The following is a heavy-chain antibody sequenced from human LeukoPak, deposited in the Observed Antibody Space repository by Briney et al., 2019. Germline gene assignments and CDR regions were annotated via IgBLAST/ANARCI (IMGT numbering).Heavy chain of an antibody. CDR3: ARASGGNSPY. CDR1: GGSISSSSYS. D-gene: IGHD2-21*02. J-gene: IGHJ4*02. V-gene: IGHV4-39*07. CDR2: IYYSGST. Sequence: SETLSLTCTVSGGSISSSSYSWGWIRQPPGKGLEWIGSIYYSGSTYYNPSLKSRVTISVDTSKNQFSLKLTSVTAADTAVYYCARASGGNSPYWGQGTLVTVSS.